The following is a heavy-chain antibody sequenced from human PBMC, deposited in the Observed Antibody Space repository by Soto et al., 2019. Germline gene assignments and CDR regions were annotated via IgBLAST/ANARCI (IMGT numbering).Heavy chain of an antibody. D-gene: IGHD2-8*01. V-gene: IGHV1-24*01. CDR2: FDPEDGET. Sequence: ASVEVSCEVSGYTLTELSMHWVRQAPGKGLEWMGGFDPEDGETIYAQKFQGRGTMTEDTSTDTPHMELSSLRSADTAVYYCATTSSPLVMGYWGQGTLVTVSS. CDR3: ATTSSPLVMGY. CDR1: GYTLTELS. J-gene: IGHJ4*02.